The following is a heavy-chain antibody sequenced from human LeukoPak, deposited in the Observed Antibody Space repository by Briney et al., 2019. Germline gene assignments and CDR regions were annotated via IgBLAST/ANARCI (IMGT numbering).Heavy chain of an antibody. CDR3: ARGPGITAAGTFTSFFDY. CDR2: IWYDGSNK. J-gene: IGHJ4*02. D-gene: IGHD6-13*01. Sequence: PGGSLRLSCAASGFTFSTYGMHWVRQAPGKGLEWVAIIWYDGSNKYYADSVKGRFIISRGNSKNTLYLQMNSLRAEDTAVYYCARGPGITAAGTFTSFFDYWGQGTLVTVSS. V-gene: IGHV3-33*01. CDR1: GFTFSTYG.